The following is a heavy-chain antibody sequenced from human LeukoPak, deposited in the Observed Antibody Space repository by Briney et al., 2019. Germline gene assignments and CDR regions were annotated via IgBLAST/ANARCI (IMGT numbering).Heavy chain of an antibody. V-gene: IGHV3-23*01. CDR3: VPLPAGNLPGFDY. CDR1: GFTFSSFA. J-gene: IGHJ4*02. Sequence: GGSLRLSCTASGFTFSSFAMSWVRLAPGKGLEWVSTVDHSFGTTHYADSVKGRFTISRDDSKNTVSLQMNSLRVEDAALYYCVPLPAGNLPGFDYWGQGTRVTVSS. D-gene: IGHD1-14*01. CDR2: VDHSFGTT.